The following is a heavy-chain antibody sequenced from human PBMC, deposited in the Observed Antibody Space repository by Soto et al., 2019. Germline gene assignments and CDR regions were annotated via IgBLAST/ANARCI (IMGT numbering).Heavy chain of an antibody. J-gene: IGHJ4*02. CDR2: INHSGST. CDR3: ASSTWIQLWSHFDY. D-gene: IGHD5-18*01. V-gene: IGHV4-34*01. Sequence: SSETLSLTCAVYGGSFSGYYWSWIRQPPGKGLEWIGEINHSGSTNYNPSLKSRVTISVDTSKNQFSLKLSSVTAADTAVYYCASSTWIQLWSHFDYWGQGTLVTVSS. CDR1: GGSFSGYY.